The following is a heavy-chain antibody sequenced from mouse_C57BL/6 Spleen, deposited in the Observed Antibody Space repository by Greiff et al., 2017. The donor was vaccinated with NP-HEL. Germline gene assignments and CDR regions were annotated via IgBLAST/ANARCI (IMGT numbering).Heavy chain of an antibody. J-gene: IGHJ3*01. D-gene: IGHD2-3*01. CDR3: TRSSYEDWFAY. CDR2: IDPETGGT. V-gene: IGHV1-15*01. CDR1: GYTFTDYE. Sequence: QVQLKQSGAELVRPGASVTLSCKASGYTFTDYEMHWVKQTPVHGLEWIGAIDPETGGTAYNQKFKGKAILTADKSSSTAYMELRSLTSEDSAVYYCTRSSYEDWFAYWGQGTLVTVSA.